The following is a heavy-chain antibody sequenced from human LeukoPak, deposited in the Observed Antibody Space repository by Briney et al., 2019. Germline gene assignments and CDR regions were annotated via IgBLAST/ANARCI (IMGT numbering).Heavy chain of an antibody. CDR1: GFTFSNAW. CDR3: TAVHSSSWYGYYFDY. D-gene: IGHD6-13*01. Sequence: GGSLRLSCAASGFTFSNAWMCWVRQAPGKGLEWVGRIKSKTDGGTTDYAAPVKGRFTISRDDSKNTLYLQMNSLKTEDTAVYYCTAVHSSSWYGYYFDYWGQGTLVTVSS. J-gene: IGHJ4*02. V-gene: IGHV3-15*01. CDR2: IKSKTDGGTT.